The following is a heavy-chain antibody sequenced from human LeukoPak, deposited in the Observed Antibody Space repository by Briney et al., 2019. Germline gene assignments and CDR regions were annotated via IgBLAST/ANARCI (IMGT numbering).Heavy chain of an antibody. CDR3: ARDPYSGNYGNDYYYYMDV. CDR2: ITSSGTHI. V-gene: IGHV3-21*01. CDR1: GFTFSSFN. Sequence: GGSLRLSCAASGFTFSSFNMNWVRQAPGKAMEWVSSITSSGTHIFYADSVRGRFTIPRDNAKNSLYLQMDSLGPDDTAVYYCARDPYSGNYGNDYYYYMDVWGEGTTVTISS. J-gene: IGHJ6*03. D-gene: IGHD1-26*01.